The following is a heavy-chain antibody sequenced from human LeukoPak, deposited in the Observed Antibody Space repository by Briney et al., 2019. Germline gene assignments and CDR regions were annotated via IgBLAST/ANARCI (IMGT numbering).Heavy chain of an antibody. CDR1: GFTFTSYA. D-gene: IGHD1-26*01. J-gene: IGHJ4*02. CDR3: VKGGLYSGDYYGH. Sequence: GGSLRLSCSGSGFTFTSYAMHWVRQAPGKGLEYVSSISGNGGSTYYADSVNGRFTISRDNSKNQVYLQMSSLRDDDTAFYYCVKGGLYSGDYYGHWGLGTLVTVSS. V-gene: IGHV3-64D*06. CDR2: ISGNGGST.